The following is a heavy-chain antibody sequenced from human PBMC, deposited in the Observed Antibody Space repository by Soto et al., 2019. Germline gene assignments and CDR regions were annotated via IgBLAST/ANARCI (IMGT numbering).Heavy chain of an antibody. CDR1: RFTFSTYE. CDR3: VRYCSTTLCNGVATRTFDY. Sequence: GGSLRLSCVASRFTFSTYEMHWVRQAPGKGLEWVSYISSGGSAVYYADSVKGRFTISRDNTRNSLYLQMNSLRDEDTALYYCVRYCSTTLCNGVATRTFDYWGQGTLVTVPQ. J-gene: IGHJ4*02. V-gene: IGHV3-48*03. CDR2: ISSGGSAV. D-gene: IGHD2-2*01.